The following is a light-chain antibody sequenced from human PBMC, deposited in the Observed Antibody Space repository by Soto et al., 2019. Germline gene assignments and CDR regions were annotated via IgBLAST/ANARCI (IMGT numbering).Light chain of an antibody. J-gene: IGLJ1*01. V-gene: IGLV2-23*02. Sequence: QSALTQPASVSGSPGQSITISCSGTSSDVGTYNLVSWYQQYPGKAPRLMIYEVTKRPSGVSNRFSGSKSATTASLTISGLQPEDEADYYCCSYAGSSSSIFGTGTKLTVL. CDR1: SSDVGTYNL. CDR3: CSYAGSSSSI. CDR2: EVT.